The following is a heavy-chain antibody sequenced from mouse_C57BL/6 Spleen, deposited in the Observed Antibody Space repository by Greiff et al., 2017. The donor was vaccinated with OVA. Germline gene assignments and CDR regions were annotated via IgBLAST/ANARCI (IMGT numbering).Heavy chain of an antibody. D-gene: IGHD2-5*01. CDR3: TRSAYSNYDAMDY. Sequence: QVHVKQSGAELVRPGASVTLSCKASGYTFTDYEMHWVKQTPVHGLEWIGAIDPETGGTAYNQKFKGKAILTADKSSSTAYMELRSLTSEDSAVYYGTRSAYSNYDAMDYWGQGTSVTVSS. CDR2: IDPETGGT. J-gene: IGHJ4*01. V-gene: IGHV1-15*01. CDR1: GYTFTDYE.